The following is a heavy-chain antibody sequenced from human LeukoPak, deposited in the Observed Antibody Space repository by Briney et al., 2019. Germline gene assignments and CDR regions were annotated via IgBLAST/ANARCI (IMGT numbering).Heavy chain of an antibody. CDR3: ARDDGGGGDAFDI. Sequence: SETLSLTCSVSGGSISTYYWSWIRQPPGKGLEWIGYNYNRGTTNYNPSLKSRVTISVDRSKNQFSLSLTSVTAADTAVYYCARDDGGGGDAFDIWGQGTMVTVSS. V-gene: IGHV4-59*01. J-gene: IGHJ3*02. CDR2: NYNRGTT. CDR1: GGSISTYY. D-gene: IGHD2-15*01.